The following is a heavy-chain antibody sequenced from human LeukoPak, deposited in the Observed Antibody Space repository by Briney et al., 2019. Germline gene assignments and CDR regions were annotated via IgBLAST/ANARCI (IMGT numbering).Heavy chain of an antibody. J-gene: IGHJ5*02. CDR3: AREGGIAAAGYRFDP. CDR1: GYTLTGYY. D-gene: IGHD6-13*01. Sequence: ASVKVSCKASGYTLTGYYMHWVRQAPGQGLEWMGWINPNSGGTNYAQKFQGRVTMTRDTSISTAYMELSRLRSDDTAVYYCAREGGIAAAGYRFDPWGQGTLVTVSS. V-gene: IGHV1-2*02. CDR2: INPNSGGT.